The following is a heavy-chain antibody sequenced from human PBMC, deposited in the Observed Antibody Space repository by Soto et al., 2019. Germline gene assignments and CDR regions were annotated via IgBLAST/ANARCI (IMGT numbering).Heavy chain of an antibody. CDR3: ARGTWADY. Sequence: QVQLVESGGGLVKPGGSLRLSCAASGFTFSDYYMAWIRQAPGKGLEWVSYISTTSGFTKYAASVKGRFTISGDDAKTSLYLQMNSLRAEDTAVYYCARGTWADYWGQGTLVTVSS. CDR1: GFTFSDYY. D-gene: IGHD1-26*01. J-gene: IGHJ4*02. CDR2: ISTTSGFT. V-gene: IGHV3-11*05.